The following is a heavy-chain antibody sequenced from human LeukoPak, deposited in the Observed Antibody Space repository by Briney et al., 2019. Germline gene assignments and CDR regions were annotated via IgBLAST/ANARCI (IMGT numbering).Heavy chain of an antibody. D-gene: IGHD4-17*01. CDR2: ISSSGSTI. CDR1: GFTFSSYE. J-gene: IGHJ4*02. Sequence: GGSLRLSCAASGFTFSSYEMNWVRQAPGKGLEWVSYISSSGSTIYYADSVKGRFTISRDNAKNSLYLQMNSLRAEDTAVYYCASSPRATVTRHTSLLGYWGQGTLVTVSS. CDR3: ASSPRATVTRHTSLLGY. V-gene: IGHV3-48*03.